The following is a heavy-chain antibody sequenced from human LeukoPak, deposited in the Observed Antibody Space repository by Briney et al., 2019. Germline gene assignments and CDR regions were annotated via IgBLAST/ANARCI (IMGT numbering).Heavy chain of an antibody. D-gene: IGHD3-9*01. Sequence: GGSLRLSCAASGFTVSSNYMSWVRQAPGKGLEWVSVIYSGGRTYYADSVRRRFRISRDNAKNSLFLIMNSLRAEDTGVYYCAKDVFELRYFDGWFDPWGQGTVVTVSS. CDR1: GFTVSSNY. CDR2: IYSGGRT. V-gene: IGHV3-53*01. CDR3: AKDVFELRYFDGWFDP. J-gene: IGHJ5*02.